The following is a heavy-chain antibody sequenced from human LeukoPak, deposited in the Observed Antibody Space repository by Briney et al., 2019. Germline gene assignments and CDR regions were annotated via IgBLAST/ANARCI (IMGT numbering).Heavy chain of an antibody. D-gene: IGHD3-10*01. Sequence: GRSLRLSCAASGFTFDDYAMHWVRQAPGKGLEWVSGISWNSGSIGYADSVKGRFTTSRDNAKNSLYLQMNSLRAEDTALYYCAKDTRSTSGAFDIWGQGTMVTVSS. CDR1: GFTFDDYA. J-gene: IGHJ3*02. V-gene: IGHV3-9*01. CDR2: ISWNSGSI. CDR3: AKDTRSTSGAFDI.